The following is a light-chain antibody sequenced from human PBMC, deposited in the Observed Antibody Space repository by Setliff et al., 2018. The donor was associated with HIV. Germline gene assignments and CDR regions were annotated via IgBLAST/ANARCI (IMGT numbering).Light chain of an antibody. CDR2: DVS. CDR3: CSYAGSYTYV. Sequence: ALAQPRSVSGSPGQSVTISCTGTSSDVGGYNYVSWYQQHPGKAPKLMIYDVSKRPSGVPDRFSGSKSGNTASLTISGLQAEDEADYYCCSYAGSYTYVFGTGTKV. CDR1: SSDVGGYNY. V-gene: IGLV2-11*01. J-gene: IGLJ1*01.